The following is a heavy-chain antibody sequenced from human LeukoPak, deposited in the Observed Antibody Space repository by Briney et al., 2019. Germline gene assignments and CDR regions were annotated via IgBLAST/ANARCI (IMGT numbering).Heavy chain of an antibody. CDR2: INPNSGGT. CDR3: AISRIAARPEGGY. Sequence: ASVKVSCKASGYTFTGYYMHWVRQAPGQGLEWMGWINPNSGGTNYAQKFQGSVTMTRDTSISTAYMELSRLRSDDTAVYYCAISRIAARPEGGYWGQGTRVSVSS. CDR1: GYTFTGYY. J-gene: IGHJ4*02. D-gene: IGHD6-6*01. V-gene: IGHV1-2*02.